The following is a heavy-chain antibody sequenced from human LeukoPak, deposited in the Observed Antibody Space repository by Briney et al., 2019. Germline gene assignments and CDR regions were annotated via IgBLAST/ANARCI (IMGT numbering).Heavy chain of an antibody. CDR3: ARSPLDGYNYLDY. CDR1: GFTFSSYS. J-gene: IGHJ4*02. CDR2: ISYDGSAK. D-gene: IGHD5-24*01. Sequence: GGSLRLSCAASGFTFSSYSMNWVRQAPGKGLEWVAVISYDGSAKYYADSVKGRFTISRDNPKNTLYLQMNSLRPEDTAVYYCARSPLDGYNYLDYWGQGTLVTVSS. V-gene: IGHV3-30*03.